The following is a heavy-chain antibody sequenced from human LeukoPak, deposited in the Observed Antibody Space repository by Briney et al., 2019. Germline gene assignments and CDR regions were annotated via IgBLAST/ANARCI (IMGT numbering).Heavy chain of an antibody. V-gene: IGHV1-18*01. D-gene: IGHD3-10*01. CDR2: ISAYNGNT. J-gene: IGHJ6*03. CDR3: ARVSFGSGYYCYMDV. Sequence: GASVKVSCKASGYTFTSYGISWVRQAPGQGLEWMGWISAYNGNTNYAQKLQGRVTMTTDTSTSTAYMELRSLRSDDTAVYYCARVSFGSGYYCYMDVWGKGTTVTVSS. CDR1: GYTFTSYG.